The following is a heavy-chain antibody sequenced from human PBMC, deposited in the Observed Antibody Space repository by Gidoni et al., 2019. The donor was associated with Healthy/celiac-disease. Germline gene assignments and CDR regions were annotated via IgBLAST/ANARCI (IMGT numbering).Heavy chain of an antibody. D-gene: IGHD3-22*01. CDR1: GFTFSSYW. CDR3: ARDYGGDYYDSSGYANFDY. Sequence: EVQLVESGGGLVQPGGSLRLSCAASGFTFSSYWMSWVRQAQGKGLEWVANIKQDGSEKYYVDSVKGRFTISRDNAKNSLYLQMNSLRAEDTAVYYCARDYGGDYYDSSGYANFDYWGQGTLVTVSS. J-gene: IGHJ4*02. V-gene: IGHV3-7*04. CDR2: IKQDGSEK.